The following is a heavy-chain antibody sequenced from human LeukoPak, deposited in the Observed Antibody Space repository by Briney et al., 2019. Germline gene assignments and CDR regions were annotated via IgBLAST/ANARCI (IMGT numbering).Heavy chain of an antibody. J-gene: IGHJ4*02. CDR2: IYYSGST. CDR1: GGSISSYY. CDR3: ARIGHEDYYFDY. Sequence: SETLSPTCTVSGGSISSYYWSWIRQPPGKGLDWIGYIYYSGSTNYNPSLKGRVTISVDTSKNQFSLKLNSVTAADTAVYYCARIGHEDYYFDYWGQGTLVTVSS. V-gene: IGHV4-59*01.